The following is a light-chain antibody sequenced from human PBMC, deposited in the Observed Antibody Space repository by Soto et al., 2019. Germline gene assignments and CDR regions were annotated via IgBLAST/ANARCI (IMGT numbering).Light chain of an antibody. V-gene: IGKV4-1*01. J-gene: IGKJ4*01. CDR2: WAS. Sequence: DIVMAQSPDSLAVSLGERATINCKSSQSVLYSSNSKNYLAWYQQKPGQPPKLLIYWASTQESVVPDRFSGSGSGAHFTLNISALQAEDVAVYYCQQYYITPLTFGGGTKVEIK. CDR3: QQYYITPLT. CDR1: QSVLYSSNSKNY.